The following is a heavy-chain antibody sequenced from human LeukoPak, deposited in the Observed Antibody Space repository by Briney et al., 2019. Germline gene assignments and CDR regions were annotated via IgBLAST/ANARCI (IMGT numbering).Heavy chain of an antibody. V-gene: IGHV3-30*02. D-gene: IGHD3-10*01. CDR1: GFTFSSYG. CDR2: IRYDGSNK. Sequence: PGGSLRLSCAASGFTFSSYGMHWVRQAPGKGLEWVAFIRYDGSNKYYADSVKGRFTISRDSSKNTLYLQMNSLRAEDTAVYYCAKGPLLWFGESPYYMDVWGKGTTVTISS. CDR3: AKGPLLWFGESPYYMDV. J-gene: IGHJ6*03.